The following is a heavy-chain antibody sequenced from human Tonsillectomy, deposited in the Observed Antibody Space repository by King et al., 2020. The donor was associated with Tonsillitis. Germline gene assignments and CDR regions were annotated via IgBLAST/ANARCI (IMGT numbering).Heavy chain of an antibody. J-gene: IGHJ4*02. CDR2: ISSRSSYI. CDR1: GFTFSSYS. V-gene: IGHV3-21*01. D-gene: IGHD5-24*01. Sequence: VQLVEAGGGLVKPGGSLRLSCAASGFTFSSYSMNWVRQAPGKGLEWVSFISSRSSYIYYADSVKGRFTISIDKAKNSLYLQMNSLRAEDTAVYYWASEMATRSGFDYWGQGTLVTVSS. CDR3: ASEMATRSGFDY.